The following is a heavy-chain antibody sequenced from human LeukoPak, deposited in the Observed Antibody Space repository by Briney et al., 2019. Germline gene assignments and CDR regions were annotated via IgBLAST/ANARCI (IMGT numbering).Heavy chain of an antibody. V-gene: IGHV1-2*02. CDR1: GYTFSDSY. CDR3: ARAGGRSWFDP. D-gene: IGHD1-26*01. J-gene: IGHJ5*02. CDR2: MNPKSGGT. Sequence: ASVTVSCKASGYTFSDSYIHWVRQAPGQGLEWMGSMNPKSGGTKYAQKFQGRVSMTRDTSISTAYMELASLTSDDTAVYYCARAGGRSWFDPWGQGTLVTVSS.